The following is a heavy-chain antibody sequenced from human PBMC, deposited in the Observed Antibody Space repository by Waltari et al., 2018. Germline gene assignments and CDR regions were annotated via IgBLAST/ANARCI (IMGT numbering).Heavy chain of an antibody. D-gene: IGHD3-3*01. CDR1: HDSRSSVNYH. CDR3: ARLRIYDFYRHVSYFDY. Sequence: QLQLQESGPGLVKSSETLSLTSTVAHDSRSSVNYHWAWVRQPPGKGLEWVATIYYSGSVYYNPSLTSRATISKDTSTNQFFLELTSVTAADTAVYYCARLRIYDFYRHVSYFDYWGQGTLV. CDR2: IYYSGSV. V-gene: IGHV4-39*07. J-gene: IGHJ4*02.